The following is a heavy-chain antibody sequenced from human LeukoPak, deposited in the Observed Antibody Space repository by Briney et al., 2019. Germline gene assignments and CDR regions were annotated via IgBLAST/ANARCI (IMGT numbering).Heavy chain of an antibody. D-gene: IGHD1-7*01. J-gene: IGHJ4*02. Sequence: GGSLRLSCTASGFTFGDYGINWFRQAPGKGLEWVGFITSKPYGGTTEYAASVKGRFTISRDDSKSIAYLQMNSLRAEDTAVYYCAKTKYNWNSPVYFDYWGQGTLVTVSS. CDR3: AKTKYNWNSPVYFDY. CDR1: GFTFGDYG. V-gene: IGHV3-49*03. CDR2: ITSKPYGGTT.